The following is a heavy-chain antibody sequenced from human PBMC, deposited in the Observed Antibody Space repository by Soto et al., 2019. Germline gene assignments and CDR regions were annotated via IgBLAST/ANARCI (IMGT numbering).Heavy chain of an antibody. CDR3: ARERPVLGVINDMDV. Sequence: QVQLQESGPGLVKPSQTLSLTCTVSGGSISSGDYYWSWIRQPPGKGLEWIGYIYYSGSTYYNPSIKSRVTISVDPSKNQSSLKLSSVTAADTAVYYCARERPVLGVINDMDVWGQGTTVTVSS. CDR2: IYYSGST. V-gene: IGHV4-30-4*01. D-gene: IGHD3-10*01. CDR1: GGSISSGDYY. J-gene: IGHJ6*02.